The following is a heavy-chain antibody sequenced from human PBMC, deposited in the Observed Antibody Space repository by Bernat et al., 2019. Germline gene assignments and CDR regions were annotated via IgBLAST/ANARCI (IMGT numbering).Heavy chain of an antibody. CDR1: GFTFSSYG. Sequence: QVQLVESGGCVVQPGRSLRLSCAASGFTFSSYGMHWVRQAPGKGLEWVAVIWYDGSNKYYADSVKGRFTISRDNSKNTLYLQMNSLRAEDTAVYYCARESMAPDLFDCLGQGTLVTVTS. V-gene: IGHV3-33*01. D-gene: IGHD2/OR15-2a*01. J-gene: IGHJ4*02. CDR2: IWYDGSNK. CDR3: ARESMAPDLFDC.